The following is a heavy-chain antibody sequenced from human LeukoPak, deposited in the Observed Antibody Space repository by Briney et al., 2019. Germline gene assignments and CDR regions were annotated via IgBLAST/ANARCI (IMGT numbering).Heavy chain of an antibody. V-gene: IGHV4-31*03. CDR2: IYYSGST. Sequence: PSETLSLTCTVSGGSISSGGHYWSWIRQHPGKGLEWIGYIYYSGSTYYNPSLKSRVTISVDTSKNQFSLKLSSVTAADTAVYYCARVETTVTSPTFDYWGQGTLVTVSS. D-gene: IGHD4-17*01. CDR3: ARVETTVTSPTFDY. J-gene: IGHJ4*02. CDR1: GGSISSGGHY.